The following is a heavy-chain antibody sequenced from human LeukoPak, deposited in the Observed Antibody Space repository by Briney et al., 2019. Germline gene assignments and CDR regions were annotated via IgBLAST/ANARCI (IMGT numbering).Heavy chain of an antibody. J-gene: IGHJ4*02. CDR3: ITPLPYSAQ. CDR1: GFTFSNAY. Sequence: GGSLRLSCAASGFTFSNAYMNWVRQAPGKGLEWVGRIKPKTDGETTEYAAPVKGRFPISRDDSKNMLYLQMNSLKTEDTAVYYCITPLPYSAQGGQGTLVTVSS. D-gene: IGHD2-21*01. V-gene: IGHV3-15*07. CDR2: IKPKTDGETT.